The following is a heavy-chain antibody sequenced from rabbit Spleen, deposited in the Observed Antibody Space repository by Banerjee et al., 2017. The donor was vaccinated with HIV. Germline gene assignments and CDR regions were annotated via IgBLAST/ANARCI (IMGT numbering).Heavy chain of an antibody. CDR1: GFSFNSGYD. V-gene: IGHV1S40*01. Sequence: QSLEESGGGLVKPGASLTLTCKASGFSFNSGYDMCWVRQAPGKGLEWIGYINTGDGSTWYASWAKGRFTISRNTNQNTVTLQMTSLTAADTATYFCARDFAGDSDFFFNLWGPGTLVTVS. CDR3: ARDFAGDSDFFFNL. J-gene: IGHJ4*01. CDR2: INTGDGST. D-gene: IGHD7-1*01.